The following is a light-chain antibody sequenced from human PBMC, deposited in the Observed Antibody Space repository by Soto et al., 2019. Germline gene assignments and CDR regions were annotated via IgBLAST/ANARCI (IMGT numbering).Light chain of an antibody. CDR2: WAS. Sequence: DIVMTQSPDSLAVSLGERATINCKSSQRGLYSCKNKNYLDWYQQKPVQPPKLLIDWASTRESGVPERFSGSGSVTDYALTISSIQDEDEAVYYCQQYYSTPFTFGEGTKVGIK. CDR1: QRGLYSCKNKNY. V-gene: IGKV4-1*01. CDR3: QQYYSTPFT. J-gene: IGKJ4*01.